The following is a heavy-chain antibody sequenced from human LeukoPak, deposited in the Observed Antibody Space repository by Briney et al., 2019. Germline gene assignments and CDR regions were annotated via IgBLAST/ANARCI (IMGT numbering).Heavy chain of an antibody. CDR1: GFTFSSYA. V-gene: IGHV3-30-3*01. CDR2: ISYDGSNK. D-gene: IGHD3-9*01. CDR3: ANFDWLLPMGTFFDY. J-gene: IGHJ4*02. Sequence: GRSLRLSCAASGFTFSSYAMHWVRQAPGKGLEWVALISYDGSNKYYADFVKGRFTISRDNSKNTLYLQMNSLRADDDTAVYYCANFDWLLPMGTFFDYWGQGTLVTVSS.